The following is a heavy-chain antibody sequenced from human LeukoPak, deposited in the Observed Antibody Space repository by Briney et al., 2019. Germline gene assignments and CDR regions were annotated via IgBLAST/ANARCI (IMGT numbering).Heavy chain of an antibody. CDR2: INQDGSEK. CDR1: GFTFSSYW. Sequence: GGSLRLSCAASGFTFSSYWMSWVRQAPGKGLEWVANINQDGSEKYYVDSVKGRFTISRDNAKNSLYLQMNSLRAEDTAVYYCARDSSYYDFWSGDYYYYMDVWGKGTTVTVSS. CDR3: ARDSSYYDFWSGDYYYYMDV. J-gene: IGHJ6*03. V-gene: IGHV3-7*01. D-gene: IGHD3-3*01.